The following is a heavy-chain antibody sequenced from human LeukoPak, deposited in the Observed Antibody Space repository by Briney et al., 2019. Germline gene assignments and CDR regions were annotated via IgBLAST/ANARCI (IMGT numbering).Heavy chain of an antibody. D-gene: IGHD2-15*01. CDR1: GFTFSSYN. Sequence: GGSLRLSCAASGFTFSSYNMNWVRQAPGKGLEWVSYIGSSNSNIYYADSVKGRFTISRDNAKNSLYLQMNSLRAEDAAVYYCARDGGHHVFDNWGQGTLVTVSS. CDR2: IGSSNSNI. V-gene: IGHV3-48*04. CDR3: ARDGGHHVFDN. J-gene: IGHJ4*02.